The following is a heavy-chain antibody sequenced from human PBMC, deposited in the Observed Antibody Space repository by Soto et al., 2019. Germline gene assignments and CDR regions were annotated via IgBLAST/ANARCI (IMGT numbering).Heavy chain of an antibody. CDR2: IYPGDSDT. D-gene: IGHD3-10*01. V-gene: IGHV5-51*03. CDR3: ARRRDYGSYNAFDI. CDR1: GYTFSNYW. J-gene: IGHJ3*02. Sequence: GESLKISCKGSGYTFSNYWIDWVRQMPGKGLGWMGIIYPGDSDTRYSPSFQGQVTISVDKSITTAYLQWSSLKASDTAMYYCARRRDYGSYNAFDIWGQGTMVTVSS.